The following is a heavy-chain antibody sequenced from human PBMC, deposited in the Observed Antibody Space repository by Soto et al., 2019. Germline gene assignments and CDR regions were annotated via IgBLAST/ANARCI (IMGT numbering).Heavy chain of an antibody. D-gene: IGHD2-2*02. CDR2: INPSSGST. Sequence: ASVKVSCKASGYTFTSYYMHWVRQAPGQGFEWMGIINPSSGSTTYAQKFQGRVTMTRDTSTSTVYMELSSLRSEDTAVYYCAREGCSRTSCYKDLFDPWGQGTLVTVSS. J-gene: IGHJ5*02. CDR3: AREGCSRTSCYKDLFDP. V-gene: IGHV1-46*03. CDR1: GYTFTSYY.